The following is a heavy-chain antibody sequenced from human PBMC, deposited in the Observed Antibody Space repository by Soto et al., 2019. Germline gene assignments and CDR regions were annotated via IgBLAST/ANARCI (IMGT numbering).Heavy chain of an antibody. CDR2: IKQDGSEK. CDR3: ARGYCSGGSCYRFDY. CDR1: GFTFSSYW. J-gene: IGHJ4*02. D-gene: IGHD2-15*01. Sequence: GGSLRLSCAASGFTFSSYWMSWVRQAPGKGLEWVANIKQDGSEKYYVDSVKGRFTIYRDNAKNSLYLQMNSLRAEDTAVYYWARGYCSGGSCYRFDYWGQGTLVTVSS. V-gene: IGHV3-7*03.